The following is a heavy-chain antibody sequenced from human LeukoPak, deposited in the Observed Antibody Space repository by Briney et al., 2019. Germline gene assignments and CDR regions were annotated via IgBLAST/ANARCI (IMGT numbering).Heavy chain of an antibody. CDR1: GFTVSTNS. J-gene: IGHJ4*02. CDR3: AVVDNSGWYCHDY. CDR2: IYSGDNT. D-gene: IGHD6-19*01. Sequence: GGSLRLSCAASGFTVSTNSMSWVRPAPGKGLEWVSVIYSGDNTYYADSVKGRFTISRDISKNTLYLQMNSLGAEDAAVYYCAVVDNSGWYCHDYWGQGTLVTVSS. V-gene: IGHV3-66*01.